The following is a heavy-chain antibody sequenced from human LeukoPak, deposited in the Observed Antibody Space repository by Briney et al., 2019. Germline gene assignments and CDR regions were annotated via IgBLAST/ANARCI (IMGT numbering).Heavy chain of an antibody. V-gene: IGHV4-59*01. J-gene: IGHJ6*03. CDR2: IYYTGST. Sequence: KPSETLSLTCTVSGGSISSYYWSWIRQPPGKGLEWIGYIYYTGSTNYNPSLKSRVTISIDTSQNQFSLKLSSVTAADTAAYYCARSNEGYCSGGSCYSGYYYYMDVWGKGTTVTVSS. CDR1: GGSISSYY. CDR3: ARSNEGYCSGGSCYSGYYYYMDV. D-gene: IGHD2-15*01.